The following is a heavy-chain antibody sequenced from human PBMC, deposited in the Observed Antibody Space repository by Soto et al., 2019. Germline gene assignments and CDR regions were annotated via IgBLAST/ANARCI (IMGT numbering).Heavy chain of an antibody. D-gene: IGHD3-9*01. CDR2: INHSGST. J-gene: IGHJ5*02. CDR3: ARGGTYYDILTDYYRPVIGWFDP. CDR1: GVSFSGYY. V-gene: IGHV4-34*01. Sequence: XGTLSLTCAVYGVSFSGYYWSCIRRPPGKGLEWIGEINHSGSTNYNPSLKSRVTISVDTSKNQFSLKLSSVTAADTAVYYCARGGTYYDILTDYYRPVIGWFDPWGQGTLVTGSS.